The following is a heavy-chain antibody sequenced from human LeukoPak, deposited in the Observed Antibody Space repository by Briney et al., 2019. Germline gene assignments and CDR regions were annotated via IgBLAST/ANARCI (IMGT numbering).Heavy chain of an antibody. J-gene: IGHJ4*02. D-gene: IGHD6-13*01. Sequence: ASVTISCKPSGYSLSDYYMHWVRQAPGQGLEWMGWIRGDTGDTDSPKKFQGRVTMTRDTSTTTAYLELSRLRYDDTAIYFCARVRGNSCDYWGQGTLVTVSS. CDR2: IRGDTGDT. CDR3: ARVRGNSCDY. V-gene: IGHV1-2*02. CDR1: GYSLSDYY.